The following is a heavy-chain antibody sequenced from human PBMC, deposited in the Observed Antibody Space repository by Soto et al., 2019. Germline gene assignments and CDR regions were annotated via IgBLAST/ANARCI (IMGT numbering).Heavy chain of an antibody. CDR1: GYSFTSYW. D-gene: IGHD2-2*01. J-gene: IGHJ6*02. CDR3: ARRGDLRCSSTSCYEDYYGMDV. Sequence: GESLKISCKGSGYSFTSYWIGWVRQMPGKGLEWMGIIYPGDSDTRYSPSFQGQVTISADKSISTAYLQWSSLKASDTAMYYCARRGDLRCSSTSCYEDYYGMDVWGQGTTVTVSS. CDR2: IYPGDSDT. V-gene: IGHV5-51*01.